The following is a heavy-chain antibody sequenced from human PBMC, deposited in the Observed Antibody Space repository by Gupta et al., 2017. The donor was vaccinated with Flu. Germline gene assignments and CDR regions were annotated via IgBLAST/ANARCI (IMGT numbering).Heavy chain of an antibody. J-gene: IGHJ5*02. CDR3: ARRYGTTLWDFDP. CDR1: GFTFSSFG. Sequence: QVQLVESGGGVVQPGRSLRLSCAASGFTFSSFGMHWARQAPGKGLEWVAVLSYDGSKTYYADSVKGRFTISRDNSKDTLYLQMNSLKTEDTAVYYCARRYGTTLWDFDPWGQGTLVTVSS. V-gene: IGHV3-30*03. D-gene: IGHD2-8*01. CDR2: LSYDGSKT.